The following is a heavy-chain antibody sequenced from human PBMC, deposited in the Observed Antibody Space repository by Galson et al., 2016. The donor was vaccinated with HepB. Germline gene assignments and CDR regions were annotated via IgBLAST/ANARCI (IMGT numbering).Heavy chain of an antibody. D-gene: IGHD3-3*01. V-gene: IGHV2-5*02. CDR2: IYWDDDK. CDR3: AHKIDFWNGYNRVTFFDQ. CDR1: GFSLSTNAMG. Sequence: VKPTQTLTLTCTFSGFSLSTNAMGVGWIRQPPGKALEWLAVIYWDDDKRYSPSLKSRLYITKDTSKNQVVLTMTNMDAEDTATYYCAHKIDFWNGYNRVTFFDQWGQGTLVTVSS. J-gene: IGHJ4*02.